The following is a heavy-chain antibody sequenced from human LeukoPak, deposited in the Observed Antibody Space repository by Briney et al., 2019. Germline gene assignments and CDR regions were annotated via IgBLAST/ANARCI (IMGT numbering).Heavy chain of an antibody. Sequence: GGSLRLSCTASGFTFGDYAMSWFRQAPGKGLEWVGFIRSKAYGGTTEYAASVKGRFTISRDDSKSIAYLQMNSLNTEDTAVYYCTRDSRTMVNGYWGQGTLVTVSS. CDR3: TRDSRTMVNGY. CDR2: IRSKAYGGTT. D-gene: IGHD5-18*01. J-gene: IGHJ4*02. V-gene: IGHV3-49*03. CDR1: GFTFGDYA.